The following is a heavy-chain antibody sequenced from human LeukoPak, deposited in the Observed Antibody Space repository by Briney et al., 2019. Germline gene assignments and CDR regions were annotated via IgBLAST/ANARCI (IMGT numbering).Heavy chain of an antibody. CDR1: GFTFNNYG. D-gene: IGHD2-2*01. CDR3: AKDGGIYCSSTSCYALDY. Sequence: GGSLRLSCAESGFTFNNYGVHWVRQAPGNGLEWVAVISYDGSDKYYADSVKGRFTISRDNSKNTLYLQMNSLRAEDTAVYYCAKDGGIYCSSTSCYALDYWGQGTLFTVSS. V-gene: IGHV3-30*18. CDR2: ISYDGSDK. J-gene: IGHJ4*02.